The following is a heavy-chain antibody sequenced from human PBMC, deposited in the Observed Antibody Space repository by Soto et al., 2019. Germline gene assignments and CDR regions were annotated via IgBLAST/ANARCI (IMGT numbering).Heavy chain of an antibody. J-gene: IGHJ4*02. D-gene: IGHD6-19*01. CDR1: GFSFSSYG. CDR3: ASHGPLQWLSPY. CDR2: IWHDENNK. Sequence: PGGSLRLFCAASGFSFSSYGMHWVRQAPGKGLEWVAFIWHDENNKQYADSVKGRFTISRDNSKNTLYLQMDSLKAEDTAVYYCASHGPLQWLSPYWGQGTLVTVSS. V-gene: IGHV3-33*01.